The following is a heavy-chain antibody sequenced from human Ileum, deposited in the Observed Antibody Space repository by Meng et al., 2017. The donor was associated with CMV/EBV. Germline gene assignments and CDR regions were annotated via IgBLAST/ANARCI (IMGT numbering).Heavy chain of an antibody. CDR3: ASRRNYIDS. Sequence: EGLLLESGGEVVQPGVSLGQFCAACGLTFSADVMNWLRQARGKGLEWVSSMTAGGDNTYFAESVKGRFTISRNNSKNTVYLQMNSLRVEDTAVYYCASRRNYIDSWGQGTLVTVSS. CDR2: MTAGGDNT. V-gene: IGHV3-23*01. CDR1: GLTFSADV. J-gene: IGHJ4*02.